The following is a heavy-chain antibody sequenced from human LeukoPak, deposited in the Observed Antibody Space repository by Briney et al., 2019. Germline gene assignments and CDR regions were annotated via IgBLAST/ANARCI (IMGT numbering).Heavy chain of an antibody. J-gene: IGHJ4*02. CDR1: GFTVSNSY. V-gene: IGHV3-53*01. CDR3: ARDQYFDFWSSTATPYYFDY. Sequence: GGSLRLSCAASGFTVSNSYVSWVRQAPGKGLEWVSGIYSGGTTYYRDSVKGRFTTSRDNSKNTLYLQMNSLRAEDTAVYYCARDQYFDFWSSTATPYYFDYWGQGTLVTVSS. D-gene: IGHD3-3*01. CDR2: IYSGGTT.